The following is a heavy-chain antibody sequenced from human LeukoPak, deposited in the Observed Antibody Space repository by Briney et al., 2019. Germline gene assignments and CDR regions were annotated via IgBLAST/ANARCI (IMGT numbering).Heavy chain of an antibody. CDR2: IIPILGIA. CDR1: GGTFSSYT. Sequence: ASVRVSCKASGGTFSSYTISWVRQAHGQGLEWMGRIIPILGIANYAQKFQGRVTITADKSTSTAYMELSSLRSEDTAVYYCARDGLVRGVIVDWGQGTLVTVSS. J-gene: IGHJ4*02. V-gene: IGHV1-69*04. D-gene: IGHD3-10*01. CDR3: ARDGLVRGVIVD.